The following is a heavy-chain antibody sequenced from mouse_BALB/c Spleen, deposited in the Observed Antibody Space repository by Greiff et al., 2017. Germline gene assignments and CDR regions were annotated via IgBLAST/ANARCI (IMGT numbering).Heavy chain of an antibody. Sequence: QVQLKESGPSLVQPSQSLSITCTVSGFSLTSYGVHWVRQSPGKGLEWLGVIWRGGSTDYNAAFMSRLSITKDNSKSQVFFKMNSLQADDTAIYYCAKDGTTVVANHYYAMDYWGQGTSVTVSS. CDR2: IWRGGST. D-gene: IGHD1-1*01. CDR1: GFSLTSYG. V-gene: IGHV2-5-1*01. J-gene: IGHJ4*01. CDR3: AKDGTTVVANHYYAMDY.